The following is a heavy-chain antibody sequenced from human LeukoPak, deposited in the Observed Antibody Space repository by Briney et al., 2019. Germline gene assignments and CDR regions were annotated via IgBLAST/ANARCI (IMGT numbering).Heavy chain of an antibody. J-gene: IGHJ5*02. D-gene: IGHD2-8*01. Sequence: PGGSLRLSCAASGFTFSSYAMSWVRQAPGKGLEWVSAISGSGGSTYYADSVRGRFTISRDNSKNTLYLQMNSLRAEDTAVYYCAKAGTYYPLRYNWFDPWGQGTLVTVSS. CDR3: AKAGTYYPLRYNWFDP. CDR2: ISGSGGST. V-gene: IGHV3-23*01. CDR1: GFTFSSYA.